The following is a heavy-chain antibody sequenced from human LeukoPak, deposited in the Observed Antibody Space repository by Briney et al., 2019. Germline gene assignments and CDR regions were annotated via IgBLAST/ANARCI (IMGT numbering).Heavy chain of an antibody. CDR3: ARPGSGLLDP. CDR1: GFTFSIYA. J-gene: IGHJ5*02. D-gene: IGHD3-10*01. V-gene: IGHV3-23*01. CDR2: ISGSGGST. Sequence: GGSLRLSCAASGFTFSIYAMIWVRRSPGKGREWVSAISGSGGSTYYADSVKGRFTISRDNSKNTLYLQMNSLRAEDTAVYYCARPGSGLLDPWGQGNLVTVSS.